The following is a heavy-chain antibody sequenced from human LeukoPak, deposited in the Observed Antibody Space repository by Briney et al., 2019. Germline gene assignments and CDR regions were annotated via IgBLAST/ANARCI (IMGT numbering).Heavy chain of an antibody. CDR2: ISYDGSNK. Sequence: PGRSLRLSCAASGFIFSSYAMHWVRQAPGKGLEWVAVISYDGSNKYYADSVKGRFTISRDNSKNTLYLQMNSLRAEDTAVYYCARARVYTWYFDLWGRGTLVTVSS. J-gene: IGHJ2*01. D-gene: IGHD5/OR15-5a*01. CDR3: ARARVYTWYFDL. V-gene: IGHV3-30*04. CDR1: GFIFSSYA.